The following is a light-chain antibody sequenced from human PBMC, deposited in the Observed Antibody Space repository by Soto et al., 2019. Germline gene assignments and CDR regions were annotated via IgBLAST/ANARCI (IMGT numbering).Light chain of an antibody. CDR2: EVS. CDR1: SSDVGGYNY. CDR3: SSYAGSNNYV. J-gene: IGLJ1*01. V-gene: IGLV2-8*01. Sequence: QSVLTQPPSASGSPGQSVTISCTGTSSDVGGYNYVSWYQRHPGKAPKLMIYEVSKRPSGVPDRFSGSKSGNTASLTVSGLQAEDEADYYCSSYAGSNNYVFGTGTKVNVL.